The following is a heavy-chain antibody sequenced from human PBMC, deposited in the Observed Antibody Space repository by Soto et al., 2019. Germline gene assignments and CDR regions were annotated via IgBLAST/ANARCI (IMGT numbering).Heavy chain of an antibody. CDR3: ARRLDDTPETFFNWFDP. CDR2: IFYTGTA. CDR1: GGSINTGGYY. J-gene: IGHJ5*02. V-gene: IGHV4-31*03. Sequence: QVQLQELGPGLVKPSQTLSLTCTVSGGSINTGGYYWGWIRHLPGEGLEWIGHIFYTGTAYYNPSLRSRVTVSIDTSANQFSLHMYSVTAADTAMYYCARRLDDTPETFFNWFDPWGQGILVTVSS. D-gene: IGHD2-15*01.